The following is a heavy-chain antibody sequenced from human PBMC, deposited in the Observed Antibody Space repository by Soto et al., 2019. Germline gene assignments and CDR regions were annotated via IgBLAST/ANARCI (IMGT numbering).Heavy chain of an antibody. D-gene: IGHD1-1*01. CDR1: GFAFDDYA. CDR3: AKESIPQLADYYYGMDV. J-gene: IGHJ6*02. Sequence: GGSLRLSCAASGFAFDDYAMHWVRQAPGKGLEWVSGISWNSGSIGYADSVKGRFTISRDNAKNSLYLKMNSLRAEDTALYYCAKESIPQLADYYYGMDVWGQGTTVTVSS. V-gene: IGHV3-9*01. CDR2: ISWNSGSI.